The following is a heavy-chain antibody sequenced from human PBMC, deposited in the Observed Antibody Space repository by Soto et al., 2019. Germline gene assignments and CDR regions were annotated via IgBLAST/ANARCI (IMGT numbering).Heavy chain of an antibody. J-gene: IGHJ2*01. CDR2: ISGSGGST. D-gene: IGHD4-17*01. Sequence: GGSLRLSCAASGFTFSSYAMSWVRQAPGKGLEWVSAISGSGGSTYYADSVKGRFTISRDNSKNTLYLQMNSLRAEDTAVYYCATDSTVTTYYWYFDLWGRGTLVTVSS. V-gene: IGHV3-23*01. CDR3: ATDSTVTTYYWYFDL. CDR1: GFTFSSYA.